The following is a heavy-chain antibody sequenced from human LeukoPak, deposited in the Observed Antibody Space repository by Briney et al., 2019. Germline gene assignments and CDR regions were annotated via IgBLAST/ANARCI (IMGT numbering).Heavy chain of an antibody. Sequence: PSETLSLTCAVYGGSFSGYYWSWIRQPPGKGLEWIGEINHSGSTNYNPSLKSRVTISVDTSKNQFSLKLSSVTAADTAVYYCARRRVVVVDATVPSLKRYWYFDTRGGGNLVSASS. V-gene: IGHV4-34*01. CDR3: ARRRVVVVDATVPSLKRYWYFDT. D-gene: IGHD2-15*01. CDR1: GGSFSGYY. CDR2: INHSGST. J-gene: IGHJ2*01.